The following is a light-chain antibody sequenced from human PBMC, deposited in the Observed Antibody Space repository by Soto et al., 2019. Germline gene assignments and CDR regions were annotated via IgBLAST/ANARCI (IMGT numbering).Light chain of an antibody. J-gene: IGLJ1*01. V-gene: IGLV2-14*01. Sequence: QSALTQPASVSGSPGQSIAISCTGTSSDVGAYNSVSWYQQHPGKVPKLIIYEVTHRPSGVSNRFSGSKSGNTASLTISRLQADDEADYYCSSYAGSSNVFGTGTKLTVL. CDR2: EVT. CDR3: SSYAGSSNV. CDR1: SSDVGAYNS.